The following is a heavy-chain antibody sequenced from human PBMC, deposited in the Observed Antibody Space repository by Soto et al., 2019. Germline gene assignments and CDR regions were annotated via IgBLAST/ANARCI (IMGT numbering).Heavy chain of an antibody. J-gene: IGHJ6*04. CDR1: GGTFSRYA. V-gene: IGHV1-69*13. CDR2: IIPIYGTA. D-gene: IGHD6-25*01. Sequence: SVKVSCKASGGTFSRYAIRWVRQAPGQGLEWMGWIIPIYGTANYAQKFQGRVTITADESTSTAYMELSSLRSEDTAVYYCASVRRDKNHHYYYGMDVWCEGTSVSASS. CDR3: ASVRRDKNHHYYYGMDV.